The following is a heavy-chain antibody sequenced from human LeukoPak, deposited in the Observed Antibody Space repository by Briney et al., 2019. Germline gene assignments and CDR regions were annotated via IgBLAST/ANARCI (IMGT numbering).Heavy chain of an antibody. CDR3: GRDRPTGYYDY. D-gene: IGHD3-9*01. J-gene: IGHJ4*02. Sequence: SETRSLTCTVSSYSISSGYYWGWIRQSPGKGLEWIASINHSGITYYNPSLKSRVTISVDTSKNQFSLKLTSVTAADTAVYYSGRDRPTGYYDYWGQGILVTVSS. CDR2: INHSGIT. V-gene: IGHV4-38-2*02. CDR1: SYSISSGYY.